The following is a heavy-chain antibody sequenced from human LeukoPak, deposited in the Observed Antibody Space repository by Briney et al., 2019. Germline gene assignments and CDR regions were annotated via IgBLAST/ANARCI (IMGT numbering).Heavy chain of an antibody. J-gene: IGHJ6*02. CDR1: GGSISGYY. Sequence: SETLSLTCTVSGGSISGYYWSWIRQPPGKGLEWIGYIYYSGNTNYNPSLKSRVTISVDTSKNQFSLKLSSVTAADTAVYYCAGDQYAMDVWGQGTTVTVSS. D-gene: IGHD2-21*02. CDR3: AGDQYAMDV. CDR2: IYYSGNT. V-gene: IGHV4-59*08.